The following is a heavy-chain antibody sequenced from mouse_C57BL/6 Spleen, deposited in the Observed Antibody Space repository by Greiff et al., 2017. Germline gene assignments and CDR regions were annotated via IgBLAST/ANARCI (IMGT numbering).Heavy chain of an antibody. CDR2: IYPRSGNT. CDR3: ARVCDDLFAY. Sequence: QVHVKQSGAELARPGASVKLSCKASGYTFTSYGISWVKQRTGQGLEWIGEIYPRSGNTYYNEKFKGKATLTADKSSSTAYMELRRLTSEDSAVYFCARVCDDLFAYWGQGTLVTVSA. D-gene: IGHD2-3*01. V-gene: IGHV1-81*01. CDR1: GYTFTSYG. J-gene: IGHJ3*01.